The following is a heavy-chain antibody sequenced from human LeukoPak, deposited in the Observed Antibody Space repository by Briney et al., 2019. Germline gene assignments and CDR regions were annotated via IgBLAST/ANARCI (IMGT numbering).Heavy chain of an antibody. Sequence: ASVTVSFTASGYTFTDYCVHWVRHAPGQGLGKIGWRNPNSDGTNYAQKFQGRVTMTRDTSISTAYMELFRLRSDDTAVYYCARVYESRAYYYPFDYWGQGTLVTVSS. D-gene: IGHD3-22*01. V-gene: IGHV1-2*02. CDR3: ARVYESRAYYYPFDY. J-gene: IGHJ4*02. CDR1: GYTFTDYC. CDR2: RNPNSDGT.